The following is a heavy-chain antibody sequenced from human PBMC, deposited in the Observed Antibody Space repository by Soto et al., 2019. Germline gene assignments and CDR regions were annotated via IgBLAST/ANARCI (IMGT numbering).Heavy chain of an antibody. CDR3: ARRYGGNLDY. Sequence: QVQLQESGPGLVKPSETLSLTCTDSGGSISSYYWSWIRQPPGKGLEWIGYNDYSGGTNYNPSLKRRVTISVDSSKNHFSLKLSSVTAADTAVYYCARRYGGNLDYWGQGTLVTVSS. CDR1: GGSISSYY. D-gene: IGHD3-16*01. J-gene: IGHJ4*02. CDR2: NDYSGGT. V-gene: IGHV4-59*08.